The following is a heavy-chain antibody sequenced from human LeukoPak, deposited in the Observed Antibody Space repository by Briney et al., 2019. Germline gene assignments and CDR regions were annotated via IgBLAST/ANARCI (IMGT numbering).Heavy chain of an antibody. J-gene: IGHJ4*02. CDR1: GGSISSSSYY. Sequence: SETLSLTCTVSGGSISSSSYYWGWIRQPPGKGLEWIGSIYYSGSTYYNPSLRSRVTMSVDTSKNQFSLKLSSVTAADTAVYFCARAGRGFRGYAHFDYWGQGTLVTVSS. CDR3: ARAGRGFRGYAHFDY. D-gene: IGHD5-12*01. V-gene: IGHV4-39*07. CDR2: IYYSGST.